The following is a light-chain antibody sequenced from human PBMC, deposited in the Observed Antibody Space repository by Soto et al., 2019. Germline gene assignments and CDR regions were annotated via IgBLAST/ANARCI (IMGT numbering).Light chain of an antibody. CDR2: RND. CDR1: NSRSGSNY. CDR3: AKWDDSLRVYV. Sequence: QSVLPQPPSASGTPGQRVTISCSTTNSRSGSNYVYWYQQLPGAAPNLLIYRNDQRPSGVPDRFSASKSGTSASLAIIGLRSEDEADYFCAKWDDSLRVYVFGSGTKVTVL. J-gene: IGLJ1*01. V-gene: IGLV1-47*01.